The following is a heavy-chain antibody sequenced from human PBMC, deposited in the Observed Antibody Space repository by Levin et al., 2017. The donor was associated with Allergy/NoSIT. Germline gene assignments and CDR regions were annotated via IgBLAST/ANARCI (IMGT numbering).Heavy chain of an antibody. V-gene: IGHV1-69*13. Sequence: ASVKVSCKASGGSFRDFTFTWVRQVPGQGLQWMGGIIPKFATSNYARKFQDTITISADEATGTAYMEMRSLRSDDTALYYCAVGGTSTGSNTDYNVLGVRGYFYYGLDVWGQGTTVTVS. CDR3: AVGGTSTGSNTDYNVLGVRGYFYYGLDV. CDR2: IIPKFATS. J-gene: IGHJ6*02. CDR1: GGSFRDFT. D-gene: IGHD3-10*02.